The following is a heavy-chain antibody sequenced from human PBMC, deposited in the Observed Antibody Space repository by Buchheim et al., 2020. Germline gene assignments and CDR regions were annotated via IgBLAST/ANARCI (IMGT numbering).Heavy chain of an antibody. D-gene: IGHD6-13*01. CDR3: ARDHSSSWYLGWFDP. V-gene: IGHV3-33*01. CDR1: GFTFSSYG. J-gene: IGHJ5*02. CDR2: IWYDGSNK. Sequence: QVQLVESGGGVVQPGRSLRLSCAASGFTFSSYGMHWVRQAPGKGLEWVAVIWYDGSNKYYADSVKGRFTISRDNSKNTLYLQMNSRRAEDTAVYYCARDHSSSWYLGWFDPWGQGTL.